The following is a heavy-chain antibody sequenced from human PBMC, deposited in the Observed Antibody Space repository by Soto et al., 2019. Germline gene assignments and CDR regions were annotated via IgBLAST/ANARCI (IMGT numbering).Heavy chain of an antibody. V-gene: IGHV1-18*01. Sequence: ASVKVSCKASGYTFSSYGISWVRQAPGQGLERMGWISGYNGDTYYAQNLQGRVTMTTDTFTSTAYMELRSLRSDDTAVYYCARARGQWLVTTEHDCWGQGTLVTVSS. CDR1: GYTFSSYG. J-gene: IGHJ4*02. CDR2: ISGYNGDT. CDR3: ARARGQWLVTTEHDC. D-gene: IGHD6-19*01.